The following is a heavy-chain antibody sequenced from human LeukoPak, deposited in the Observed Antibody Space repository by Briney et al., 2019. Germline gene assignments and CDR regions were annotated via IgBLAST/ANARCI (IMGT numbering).Heavy chain of an antibody. CDR1: GYTFTSYY. J-gene: IGHJ4*02. Sequence: ASVKVSCKASGYTFTSYYMHWVRQAPGQGLEWMGIINPSGGSTSYAQKFQGRVTMTRDTSTSTVYMELNSLRAEDTAVYYCAKGGVVVTALDYWGQGTLVTVSS. CDR3: AKGGVVVTALDY. V-gene: IGHV1-46*01. D-gene: IGHD2-21*02. CDR2: INPSGGST.